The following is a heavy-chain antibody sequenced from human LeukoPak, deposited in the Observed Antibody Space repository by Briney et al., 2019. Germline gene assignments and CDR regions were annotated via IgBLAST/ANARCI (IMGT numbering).Heavy chain of an antibody. V-gene: IGHV3-74*01. CDR1: GFTFSSYW. D-gene: IGHD6-19*01. J-gene: IGHJ4*02. CDR2: IESDGRTT. CDR3: GGGYGSSGNEKICDY. Sequence: GGSLRLSCAAPGFTFSSYWTHWVRQAPGKGLVWVSRIESDGRTTSYADSVKGRFTISRDNAKNTLYLQMSSLRAEDTAVYYCGGGYGSSGNEKICDYWGQGTLVTVSS.